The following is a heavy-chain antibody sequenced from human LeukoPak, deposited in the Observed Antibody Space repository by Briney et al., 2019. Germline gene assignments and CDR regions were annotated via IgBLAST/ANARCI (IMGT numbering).Heavy chain of an antibody. CDR3: ARLPRYCSGGSCYSQHGDY. V-gene: IGHV5-51*01. Sequence: KHGESLKISCKGSGYSFTSYWIGWVRQMPGKGLEWMGIIYPGDSDTRYSPSFQGQVTISADKSISTAYLQWSSLKASDTAMYYCARLPRYCSGGSCYSQHGDYWGQGSLVTVSS. D-gene: IGHD2-15*01. CDR2: IYPGDSDT. J-gene: IGHJ4*02. CDR1: GYSFTSYW.